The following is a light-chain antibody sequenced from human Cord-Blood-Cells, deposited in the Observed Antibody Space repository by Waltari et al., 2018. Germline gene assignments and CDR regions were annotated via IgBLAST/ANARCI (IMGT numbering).Light chain of an antibody. CDR3: QAWDSSTAV. V-gene: IGLV3-1*01. Sequence: SYELTQPPSVSVSPGQTASITCSGDNLGDKYACWYQPKPGQSPVLVIYQDSKRPSVIPERFSGSNSGNTATLTISGTQAMDEADYYCQAWDSSTAVFGGGTKLTVL. CDR2: QDS. CDR1: NLGDKY. J-gene: IGLJ2*01.